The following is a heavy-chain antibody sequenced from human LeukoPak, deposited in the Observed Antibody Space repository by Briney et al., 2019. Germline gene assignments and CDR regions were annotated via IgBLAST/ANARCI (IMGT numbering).Heavy chain of an antibody. Sequence: GASVKVSCKASGYTFTSYYMHWVRQAPGQGLEWMGIINPSGGSTSYAQKFQGRVTMTRDMSTSTVYMELSSLRSEDTAVYYCAKDSVWFGEFPEYYFDYWGQGTLVTVSS. D-gene: IGHD3-10*01. CDR1: GYTFTSYY. J-gene: IGHJ4*02. CDR2: INPSGGST. CDR3: AKDSVWFGEFPEYYFDY. V-gene: IGHV1-46*01.